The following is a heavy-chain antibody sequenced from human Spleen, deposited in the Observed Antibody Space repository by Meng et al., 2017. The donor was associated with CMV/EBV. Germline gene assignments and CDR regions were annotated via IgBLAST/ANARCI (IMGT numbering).Heavy chain of an antibody. Sequence: GSLRLSCTVSGASFSSSPYYWAWIRQPPGKGLEWIGSLYYSGSTYYNLSLKSRVTISVDTSKIHFSLKLSSVTAADTAVYFCARARPSGVDYWGQGTLVTVSS. D-gene: IGHD4-17*01. J-gene: IGHJ4*02. CDR3: ARARPSGVDY. CDR1: GASFSSSPYY. CDR2: LYYSGST. V-gene: IGHV4-39*07.